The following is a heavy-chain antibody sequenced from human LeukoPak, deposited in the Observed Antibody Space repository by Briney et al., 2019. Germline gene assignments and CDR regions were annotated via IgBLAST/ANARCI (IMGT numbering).Heavy chain of an antibody. CDR2: IYPGDSDT. CDR1: GYSFTSYW. CDR3: ARRGYDYVWGSYQFDY. Sequence: GESLKISCKGSGYSFTSYWIGWVRQVPGKGLEWMGIIYPGDSDTRYSPSFQGQVTISADKSISTAYLQWSSLKASDTAMYYCARRGYDYVWGSYQFDYWGQGTLVTVSS. V-gene: IGHV5-51*01. D-gene: IGHD3-16*02. J-gene: IGHJ4*02.